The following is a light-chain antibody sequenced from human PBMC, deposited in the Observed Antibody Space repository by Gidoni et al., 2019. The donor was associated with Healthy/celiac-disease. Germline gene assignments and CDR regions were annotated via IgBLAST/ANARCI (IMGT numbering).Light chain of an antibody. CDR1: SSDIGRYNH. V-gene: IGLV2-14*01. Sequence: QSALPQPASVSGSPGQSITFSCTVTSSDIGRYNHVSWYQQHPGKAPKLLIYEFTYRPSGVSSRFSGSKSGNAASLTISGLQAEDEGDYYCTSFTSTFTYVFGTGTRVTVL. CDR3: TSFTSTFTYV. CDR2: EFT. J-gene: IGLJ1*01.